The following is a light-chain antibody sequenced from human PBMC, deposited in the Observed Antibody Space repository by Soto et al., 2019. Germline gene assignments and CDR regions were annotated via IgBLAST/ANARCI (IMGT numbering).Light chain of an antibody. CDR3: QQYNTWPIT. CDR1: QSVSDK. CDR2: RAS. J-gene: IGKJ5*01. V-gene: IGKV3-15*01. Sequence: EVLMTQSPDTLYVSPGERVTLSCRASQSVSDKLAWYQQKPGQGPRLLVYRASTRTLGIPARFSGSESGTEFTLTIISLQSEDFASYYCQQYNTWPITFGQGTRLEIK.